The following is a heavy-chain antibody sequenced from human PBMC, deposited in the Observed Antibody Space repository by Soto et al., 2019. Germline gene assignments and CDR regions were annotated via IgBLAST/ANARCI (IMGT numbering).Heavy chain of an antibody. V-gene: IGHV4-31*03. J-gene: IGHJ3*02. CDR3: AREFSVGSYYYDSSGYYYAFDI. D-gene: IGHD3-22*01. CDR2: IYYSGST. Sequence: PSETLSLTCTVSGGSISSGGYYWSWIRQHPGKGLEWIGYIYYSGSTYYNPSLKSRVTISVDTSKNQFSLKLSSVTAADTAVYYCAREFSVGSYYYDSSGYYYAFDIWGQGXMVTVSS. CDR1: GGSISSGGYY.